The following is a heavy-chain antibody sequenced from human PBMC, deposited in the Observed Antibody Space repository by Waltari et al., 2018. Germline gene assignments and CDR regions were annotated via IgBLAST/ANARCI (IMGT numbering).Heavy chain of an antibody. CDR3: ASPHSDIDL. D-gene: IGHD2-15*01. CDR2: IYHSGST. CDR1: GYSISSGYY. J-gene: IGHJ2*01. V-gene: IGHV4-38-2*01. Sequence: QVQLQESGPGLVKPSETLSLTCAVSGYSISSGYYWGWIRQPPGKGLEWIGSIYHSGSTYYNPSLKSRVTISVDTSKNQFSLKLSSVTAADTAVYYCASPHSDIDLWGRGTLVTVSS.